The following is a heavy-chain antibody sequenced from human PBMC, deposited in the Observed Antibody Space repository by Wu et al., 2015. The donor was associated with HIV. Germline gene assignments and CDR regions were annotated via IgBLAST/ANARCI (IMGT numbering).Heavy chain of an antibody. CDR3: VTRQSSLASRGSPRAAFDI. Sequence: QVQLQESGPRLVKPSQTLSLTCSVSGVAVNSGNYYWSWIRQPTGKGLECIGYIFTTGSTNYNPSLESRVAMSLDSSKNQVSLKLTSVTVADTAVYYCVTRQSSLASRGSPRAAFDIWGQGAVVTVSS. J-gene: IGHJ3*02. CDR2: IFTTGST. CDR1: GVAVNSGNYY. V-gene: IGHV4-61*09. D-gene: IGHD3-10*01.